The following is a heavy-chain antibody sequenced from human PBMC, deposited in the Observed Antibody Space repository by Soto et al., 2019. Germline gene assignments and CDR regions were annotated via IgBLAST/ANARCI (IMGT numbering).Heavy chain of an antibody. CDR1: GGSSTNVGYS. CDR3: ASRPFYYYGLDV. J-gene: IGHJ6*02. CDR2: VYHTGNA. Sequence: SETQSLTCTVSGGSSTNVGYSWSWIRQPPGKALEWIGYVYHTGNAYPKPSLKSRVTISLDRSKNQFSLKMTSVTAADTALYYCASRPFYYYGLDVWGQGTRVTVSS. V-gene: IGHV4-30-2*01.